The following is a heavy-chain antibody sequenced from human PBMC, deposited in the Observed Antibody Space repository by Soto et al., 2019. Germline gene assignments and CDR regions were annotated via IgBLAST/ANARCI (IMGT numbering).Heavy chain of an antibody. Sequence: VKPSSKARGEGLACTARHWVRQAPDKRLEWMGWINAGNGNTKYSQKFQGRVTITRDTSASTAYMELSSLRSEDTAVYYCAITERPHYYYYMDVWGKGTTVTVSS. CDR2: INAGNGNT. J-gene: IGHJ6*03. CDR1: GEGLACTA. V-gene: IGHV1-3*01. CDR3: AITERPHYYYYMDV.